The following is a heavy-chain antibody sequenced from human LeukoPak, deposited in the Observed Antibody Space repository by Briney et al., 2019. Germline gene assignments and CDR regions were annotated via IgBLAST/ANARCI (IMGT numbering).Heavy chain of an antibody. CDR3: ARSSGWSWDYFDY. CDR2: ISSSSSTI. J-gene: IGHJ4*02. D-gene: IGHD6-19*01. CDR1: GFTFSSYS. Sequence: GGSLRLSCAASGFTFSSYSMNWVRQAPGKGLEWVSYISSSSSTIYYADSVKGRFTISRDNAKNSLYLQMNSLRAENTAVYYCARSSGWSWDYFDYWGQGTLVTVSS. V-gene: IGHV3-48*04.